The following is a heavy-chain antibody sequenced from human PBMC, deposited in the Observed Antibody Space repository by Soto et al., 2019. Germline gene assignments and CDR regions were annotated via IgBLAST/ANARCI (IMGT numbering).Heavy chain of an antibody. D-gene: IGHD3-22*01. V-gene: IGHV4-39*01. CDR3: ARHNYYYDSSGYSRYFVY. J-gene: IGHJ4*02. CDR1: GGSISSSSYY. Sequence: SETLSLTCTVSGGSISSSSYYWGWIRQPPGKGLEWIGSIYYSGSTYYNPSLKSRVTISVDTSKNQFSLKLSPVTAADTAVYYCARHNYYYDSSGYSRYFVYRGQGTLVTVS. CDR2: IYYSGST.